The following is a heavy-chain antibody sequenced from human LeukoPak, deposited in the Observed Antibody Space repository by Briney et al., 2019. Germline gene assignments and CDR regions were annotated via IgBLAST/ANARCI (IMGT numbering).Heavy chain of an antibody. Sequence: ASVKVSCKASGYTFTGYYIHWVRQATGQGLEWMGWMNPNSGNTGYAQKFQGRVTITRNTSISTAYMELSSLRSEDTAVYYCARGGYGDYNMDVWGKGTTVTVSS. CDR1: GYTFTGYY. V-gene: IGHV1-8*03. J-gene: IGHJ6*03. CDR3: ARGGYGDYNMDV. D-gene: IGHD4-17*01. CDR2: MNPNSGNT.